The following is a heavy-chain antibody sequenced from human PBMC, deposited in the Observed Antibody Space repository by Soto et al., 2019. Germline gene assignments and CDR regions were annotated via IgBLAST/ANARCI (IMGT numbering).Heavy chain of an antibody. V-gene: IGHV3-33*01. CDR1: GFSFSSYG. J-gene: IGHJ4*02. D-gene: IGHD1-26*01. CDR3: ARQWELVG. CDR2: IWYDGSKQ. Sequence: QVQLVESGGGVVQPGRSLRLSCAASGFSFSSYGMHWVRQAPGKGLEWVAIIWYDGSKQYYADSVKDRFTISRDNSKNTLYLQMNSLRVEDTAVYYCARQWELVGWGQGTLVTVSS.